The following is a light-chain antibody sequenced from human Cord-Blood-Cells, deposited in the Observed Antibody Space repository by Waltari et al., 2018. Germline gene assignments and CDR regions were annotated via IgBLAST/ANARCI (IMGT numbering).Light chain of an antibody. V-gene: IGLV1-47*01. CDR3: AAWDDSLSGWV. CDR1: SSNIGSNY. CDR2: RNN. J-gene: IGLJ3*02. Sequence: ASGTPGQRVTISCSGSSSNIGSNYVYWYQQLPGTAPKLLIYRNNQRPSGVPDRFSGSKSGTSASLAISGLRSEDEADYYCAAWDDSLSGWVFGGGTKLTVL.